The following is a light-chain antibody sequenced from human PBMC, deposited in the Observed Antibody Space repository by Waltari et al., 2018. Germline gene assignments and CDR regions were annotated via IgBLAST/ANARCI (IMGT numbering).Light chain of an antibody. CDR1: QRVSRH. Sequence: TPACRASQRVSRHLAWYQQKPGQAHRLLIYGASTRATGIPARFSGSGSGTEFTLTISSLQSEDFAVYYCQQYNNWPLFGGGTKVEIK. CDR3: QQYNNWPL. J-gene: IGKJ4*01. V-gene: IGKV3-15*01. CDR2: GAS.